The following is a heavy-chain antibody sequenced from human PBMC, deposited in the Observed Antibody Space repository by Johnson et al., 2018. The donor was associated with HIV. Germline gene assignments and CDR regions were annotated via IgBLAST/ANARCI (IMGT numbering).Heavy chain of an antibody. CDR3: ASPGTVVTGLAFDI. J-gene: IGHJ3*02. CDR1: GFTFSSYG. Sequence: QMLLVESGGGVVQPGGSLRLSCAASGFTFSSYGMHWVRQAPGKGLEWVAFIRYDGSNKYYADSVKGRFTISRENSKNTLYLQMNSLRAEDTAVYSCASPGTVVTGLAFDIWGQGTMVTVSS. D-gene: IGHD4-23*01. V-gene: IGHV3-30*02. CDR2: IRYDGSNK.